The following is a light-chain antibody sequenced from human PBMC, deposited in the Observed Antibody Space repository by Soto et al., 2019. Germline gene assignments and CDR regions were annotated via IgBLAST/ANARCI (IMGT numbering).Light chain of an antibody. Sequence: DIQMTQSPSTLSASVGDRVTITCRASENIKNWLAWYQQTAGKAPKVLISDASRLEAGVPSRFSGSGSGTDFTLTITSLQTDDFATYYCQHYNPYSGPFGQGTKVDIK. J-gene: IGKJ1*01. CDR3: QHYNPYSGP. CDR2: DAS. V-gene: IGKV1-5*01. CDR1: ENIKNW.